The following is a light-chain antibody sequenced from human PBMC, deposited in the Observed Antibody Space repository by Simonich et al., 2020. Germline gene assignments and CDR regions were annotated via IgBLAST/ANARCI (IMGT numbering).Light chain of an antibody. CDR1: QSISSY. J-gene: IGKJ1*01. V-gene: IGKV1-5*03. CDR3: QQYNSYSRT. CDR2: KAS. Sequence: DIQMTQSPSSLSASVGDRVTITCRASQSISSYLNWYQQKPGKAPKLLIYKASSLERGVPSRFSGSGSGTEFTLTISSLQPDDFATYYCQQYNSYSRTFGQGTKVEIK.